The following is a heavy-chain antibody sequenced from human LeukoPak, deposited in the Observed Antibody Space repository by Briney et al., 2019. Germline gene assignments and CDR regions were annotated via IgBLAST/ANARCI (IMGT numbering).Heavy chain of an antibody. CDR2: ITNSGSTI. D-gene: IGHD6-19*01. J-gene: IGHJ2*01. CDR1: GFTFSDYY. Sequence: GGSLRLSCAASGFTFSDYYMSWIRQAPGKGLEWVSYITNSGSTIYYADSVKGRFTISRDNAQNSLYLQMNSLRAEDTAVYYCAREGSPDSSGWLYWYFDLWGRGTLVTVSS. V-gene: IGHV3-11*01. CDR3: AREGSPDSSGWLYWYFDL.